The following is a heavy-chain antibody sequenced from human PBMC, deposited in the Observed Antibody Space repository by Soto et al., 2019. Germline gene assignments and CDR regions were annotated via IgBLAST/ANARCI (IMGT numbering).Heavy chain of an antibody. V-gene: IGHV1-69*13. J-gene: IGHJ4*02. D-gene: IGHD3-22*01. CDR1: GGTFSSYA. CDR3: ARDLKDYYDSSGYSPFDY. Sequence: EALVKVSCKASGGTFSSYAISWVRQAPGQGVEWMGGIIPIFGTANYAQKFQGRVTITADESTSTAYMELSSLRSEDTAVYYCARDLKDYYDSSGYSPFDYWGQGTLVTVS. CDR2: IIPIFGTA.